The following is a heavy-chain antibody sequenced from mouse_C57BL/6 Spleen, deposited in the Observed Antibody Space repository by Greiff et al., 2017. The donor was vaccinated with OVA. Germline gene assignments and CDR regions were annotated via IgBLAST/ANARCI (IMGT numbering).Heavy chain of an antibody. CDR3: AGSSYDGYCYWYFDV. J-gene: IGHJ1*03. CDR1: GYTFTSYW. D-gene: IGHD2-3*01. CDR2: IHPNSGSS. Sequence: QVQLKQPGAELVKPGASVKLSCKASGYTFTSYWMHWVKQRPGQGLEWIGMIHPNSGSSNYNEKFKSKATLTVDKSSSTAYMQLSSLTSEDCAVYYCAGSSYDGYCYWYFDVWGTGTTVTVSS. V-gene: IGHV1-64*01.